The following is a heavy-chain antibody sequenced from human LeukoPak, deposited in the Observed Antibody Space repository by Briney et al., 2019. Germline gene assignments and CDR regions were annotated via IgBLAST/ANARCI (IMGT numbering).Heavy chain of an antibody. J-gene: IGHJ4*02. CDR2: IFPRDSDT. CDR3: ARQGPSDY. Sequence: GESLKIYCKTSGYIFSTTCIGWVRQLPGKGLEWMGIIFPRDSDTRYSPSFRGQVTISADTSISTAYLQWSSLKASDTAIYYCARQGPSDYWGRGTLVTVSS. V-gene: IGHV5-51*01. CDR1: GYIFSTTC.